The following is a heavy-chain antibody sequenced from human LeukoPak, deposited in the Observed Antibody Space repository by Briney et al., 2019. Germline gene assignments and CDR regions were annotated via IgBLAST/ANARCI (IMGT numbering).Heavy chain of an antibody. Sequence: SETLSLTCTVSGGSISIYYWNWIRQPAGKGLEWIGRTYTSGSTNYNPSLKSRVTISVDTSKNQFSLKLSSVTAADTAVYYCAREVVAAAGTVDYWGQGTLVIVSS. V-gene: IGHV4-4*07. CDR3: AREVVAAAGTVDY. CDR1: GGSISIYY. J-gene: IGHJ4*02. CDR2: TYTSGST. D-gene: IGHD6-13*01.